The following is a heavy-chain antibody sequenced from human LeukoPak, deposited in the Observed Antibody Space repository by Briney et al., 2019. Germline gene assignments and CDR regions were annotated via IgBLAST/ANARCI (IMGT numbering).Heavy chain of an antibody. CDR2: IYTSGST. CDR1: GGSISSYY. CDR3: VRLLSDYYDSSGYLDRNYYMDV. Sequence: SETLSLTCTVSGGSISSYYWSWIRQPAGKGLEWIGRIYTSGSTNYNPSLKSRVTMSVDTSKNQFSLKLSSVTAADTAVYYCVRLLSDYYDSSGYLDRNYYMDVWGKGTTVTVSS. V-gene: IGHV4-4*07. D-gene: IGHD3-22*01. J-gene: IGHJ6*03.